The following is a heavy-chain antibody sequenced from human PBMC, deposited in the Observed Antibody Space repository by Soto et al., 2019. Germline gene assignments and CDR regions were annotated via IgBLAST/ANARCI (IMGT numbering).Heavy chain of an antibody. D-gene: IGHD4-17*01. Sequence: SETLSLTCTVSGGSISSSYWSWIRQPPGKGLEWIGYISDSGSTNYDPSLKSRVTISVDRSKNQFSLKLSSVTAADTAVYYCARGTTVTFYGMDVWGQGTTVTVSS. V-gene: IGHV4-59*12. CDR1: GGSISSSY. CDR3: ARGTTVTFYGMDV. CDR2: ISDSGST. J-gene: IGHJ6*02.